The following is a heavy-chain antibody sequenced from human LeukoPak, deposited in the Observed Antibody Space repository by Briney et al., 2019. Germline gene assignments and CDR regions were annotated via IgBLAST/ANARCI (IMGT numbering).Heavy chain of an antibody. CDR1: GFTFSSHA. CDR2: ISITGGDT. J-gene: IGHJ4*02. Sequence: PGGSLRLSCAASGFTFSSHAMSWVRQAPGKGLEWVSAISITGGDTYYADSVKGRFTISRDNSKNTPYLQMNSLRAEDTAMYYCASEIRPNDYWGQGTLVTVSS. D-gene: IGHD4-17*01. CDR3: ASEIRPNDY. V-gene: IGHV3-23*01.